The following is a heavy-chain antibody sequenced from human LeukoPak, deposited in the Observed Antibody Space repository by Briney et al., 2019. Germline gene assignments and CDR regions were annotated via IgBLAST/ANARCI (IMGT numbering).Heavy chain of an antibody. D-gene: IGHD1-26*01. CDR2: ISSSSSYI. CDR1: GFTFSSYS. V-gene: IGHV3-21*01. CDR3: ARGSGSYPSDFDY. Sequence: GGSLRLSCAASGFTFSSYSMNWVRQAPGKGLEWVSSISSSSSYIYYADSVKGRFTISRDNAKNSLYLQMNSLRAEDTAVYYCARGSGSYPSDFDYWGQGTLVTVSS. J-gene: IGHJ4*02.